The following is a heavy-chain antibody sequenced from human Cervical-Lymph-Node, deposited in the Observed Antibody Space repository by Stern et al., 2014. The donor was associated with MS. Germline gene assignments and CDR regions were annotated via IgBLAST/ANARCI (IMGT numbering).Heavy chain of an antibody. Sequence: QVQLVQSCAEVTKPGSSVKVSCKASGGTFSKFPSSCVRQAPGQGLEWMGGICPVFGTPTYAEEFRGRVTITADVSTSTVYMELSSLRSDDTAVYYCALSSETSDRWYSLGYDLWGQGTLVTVSS. V-gene: IGHV1-69*01. CDR2: ICPVFGTP. D-gene: IGHD6-13*01. J-gene: IGHJ5*02. CDR3: ALSSETSDRWYSLGYDL. CDR1: GGTFSKFP.